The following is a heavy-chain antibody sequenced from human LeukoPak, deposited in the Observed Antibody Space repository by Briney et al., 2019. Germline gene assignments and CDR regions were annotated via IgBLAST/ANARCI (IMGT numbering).Heavy chain of an antibody. CDR1: GFSLSTRGVG. D-gene: IGHD6-6*01. CDR3: AHLMAARLFDY. J-gene: IGHJ4*02. Sequence: GPTLVNPTQTLTLTCTFSGFSLSTRGVGVSWIRQPPGKALEWLALIYWDDDERYSPSLKSRLTTTKDTSKNQMVLTMTNMDPVDTATYFCAHLMAARLFDYWGQGTLVTVSS. V-gene: IGHV2-5*02. CDR2: IYWDDDE.